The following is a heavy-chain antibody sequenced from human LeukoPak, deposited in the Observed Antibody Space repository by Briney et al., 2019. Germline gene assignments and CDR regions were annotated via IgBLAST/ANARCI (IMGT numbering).Heavy chain of an antibody. J-gene: IGHJ4*02. CDR3: ARGRRYPTYYYGSGSSYYFDY. CDR1: GGSISSNY. CDR2: IYYSGNT. D-gene: IGHD3-10*01. Sequence: SETLSLTCTVSGGSISSNYWSWIRQPPGKGLEWIGYIYYSGNTNYNPSLKSRVTISVDTSKNQVSLKLSSVTAADTAVYYCARGRRYPTYYYGSGSSYYFDYWGQGTLVTVSS. V-gene: IGHV4-59*08.